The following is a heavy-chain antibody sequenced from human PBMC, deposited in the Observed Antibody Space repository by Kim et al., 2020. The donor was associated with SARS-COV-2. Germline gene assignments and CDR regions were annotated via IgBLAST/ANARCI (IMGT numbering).Heavy chain of an antibody. D-gene: IGHD2-2*01. J-gene: IGHJ4*02. CDR2: T. Sequence: TNSTPPLKSRVTISVDTSQTQCYLKLGSVTAADTAVYYCARHQYQLPMDYWGQGTLVTVSS. V-gene: IGHV4-59*08. CDR3: ARHQYQLPMDY.